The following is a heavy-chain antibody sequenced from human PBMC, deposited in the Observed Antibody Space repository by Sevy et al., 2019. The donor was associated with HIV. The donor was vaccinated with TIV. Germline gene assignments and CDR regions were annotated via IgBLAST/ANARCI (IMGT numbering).Heavy chain of an antibody. CDR3: AKQRILYSGSYWKTFDY. CDR1: GFTFSSYA. D-gene: IGHD1-26*01. V-gene: IGHV3-23*01. Sequence: GGSLRPSCAASGFTFSSYAMSWVRQAPGKGLEWVSAISGSGGSTYYADSVKGRFTISRDNSKNTLYLQMNSLRAEDTAVYYCAKQRILYSGSYWKTFDYWGQGTLVTVSS. CDR2: ISGSGGST. J-gene: IGHJ4*02.